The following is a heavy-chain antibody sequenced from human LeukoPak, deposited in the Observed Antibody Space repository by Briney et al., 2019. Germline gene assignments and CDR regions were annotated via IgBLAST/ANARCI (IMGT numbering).Heavy chain of an antibody. CDR1: GFTFSSYW. CDR3: AIGPRTAQFDY. CDR2: IKQDGSER. J-gene: IGHJ4*02. V-gene: IGHV3-7*01. D-gene: IGHD1-1*01. Sequence: GGSLRLSCAASGFTFSSYWMSWVRQAPGKGLEWVANIKQDGSERYYVDSVKGRFTISRDNAQNSLYLQMNSLRAEDTAVYYCAIGPRTAQFDYWGQGTLVTVSS.